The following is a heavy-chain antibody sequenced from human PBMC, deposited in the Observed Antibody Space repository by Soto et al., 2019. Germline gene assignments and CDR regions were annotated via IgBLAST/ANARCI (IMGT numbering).Heavy chain of an antibody. CDR3: ARSIGSGGVIGGFDY. CDR1: GGTFNMYA. CDR2: IIPIFDTP. V-gene: IGHV1-69*01. J-gene: IGHJ4*02. Sequence: QVQLVQSGAEVRKPGSAVRVSCKASGGTFNMYAMNWVRQAPGQGLEWMAGIIPIFDTPRYSQQFQGRVTITVDESTSTAYMELSSRRSEDTAIYYCARSIGSGGVIGGFDYWGQGTLVTVAS. D-gene: IGHD3-16*02.